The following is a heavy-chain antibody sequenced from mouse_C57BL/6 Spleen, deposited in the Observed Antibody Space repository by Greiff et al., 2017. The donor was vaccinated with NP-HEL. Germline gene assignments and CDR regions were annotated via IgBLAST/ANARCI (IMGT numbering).Heavy chain of an antibody. CDR1: GYAFSSYW. J-gene: IGHJ3*01. CDR2: IYPGDGDT. Sequence: QVQLKESGAELVKPGASVKISCKASGYAFSSYWMNWVKQRPGKGLEWIGQIYPGDGDTNYNGKFKGKATLTADKSSSTAYMQLSSLTSEDSAVYFCARYDYDDAWFAYWGQGTLVTVSA. D-gene: IGHD2-4*01. V-gene: IGHV1-80*01. CDR3: ARYDYDDAWFAY.